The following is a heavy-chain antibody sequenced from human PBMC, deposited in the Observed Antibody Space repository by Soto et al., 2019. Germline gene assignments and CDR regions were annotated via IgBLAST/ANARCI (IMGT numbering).Heavy chain of an antibody. CDR2: IYPGDSDT. D-gene: IGHD2-2*01. Sequence: GESLKISCTGVGYSFTSYWIGWVRQMPGKGLEWMGIIYPGDSDTRYSPSFQGQVTISADKSITTAYLQWSSLKASDTAMYYCARGYCTSTICDPWFDPWGQGTLVTVSS. CDR1: GYSFTSYW. J-gene: IGHJ5*02. V-gene: IGHV5-51*01. CDR3: ARGYCTSTICDPWFDP.